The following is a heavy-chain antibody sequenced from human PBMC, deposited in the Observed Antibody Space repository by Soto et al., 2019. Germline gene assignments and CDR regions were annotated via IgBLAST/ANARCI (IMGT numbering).Heavy chain of an antibody. J-gene: IGHJ5*02. CDR3: ARHDWLDP. CDR2: FYNIGDT. Sequence: EVQLVESGGGLIQPGGSLRLSCAVSGFTVSGDSLIWVHQAPGKGLEWVSAFYNIGDTHYADSVKGRFTMSRDTSKNTLHLELTSLRVEDTAVYFCARHDWLDPWGQGTLVIVSS. V-gene: IGHV3-53*01. CDR1: GFTVSGDS.